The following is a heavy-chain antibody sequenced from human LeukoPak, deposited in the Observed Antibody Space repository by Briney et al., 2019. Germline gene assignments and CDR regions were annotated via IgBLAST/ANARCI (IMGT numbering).Heavy chain of an antibody. J-gene: IGHJ4*02. V-gene: IGHV3-30*18. D-gene: IGHD1-26*01. CDR2: ISYDGTNK. Sequence: GRSLRLSCAASGFTFSSYGMHWVRQAPGKGLDWVAAISYDGTNKYYADSVKGRFTISRDNSQNTLYLQMNSLRAEDTAVYYCAKRGYSGSHNYVDYWGQGTLVTVSS. CDR1: GFTFSSYG. CDR3: AKRGYSGSHNYVDY.